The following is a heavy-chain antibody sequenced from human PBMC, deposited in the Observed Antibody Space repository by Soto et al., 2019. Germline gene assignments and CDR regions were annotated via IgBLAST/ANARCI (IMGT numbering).Heavy chain of an antibody. CDR3: ARERITTTYYFYGMAV. V-gene: IGHV3-33*01. D-gene: IGHD3-3*01. Sequence: QVQLVESGGGVVQPGRSLRLSCAASGFSFSSYGMHWVRQAPGKGLEWVAILWYDGSNEDYADSVKGRFTISRDNSKNTLYLQMNSLRSEDTAVYYCARERITTTYYFYGMAVWCQGTTVTVSS. CDR2: LWYDGSNE. CDR1: GFSFSSYG. J-gene: IGHJ6*02.